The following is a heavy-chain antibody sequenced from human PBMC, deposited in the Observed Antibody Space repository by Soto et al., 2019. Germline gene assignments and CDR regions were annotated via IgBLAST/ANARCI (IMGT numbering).Heavy chain of an antibody. CDR3: ARRGDCSSTSCSSYYYYMDV. J-gene: IGHJ6*03. Sequence: SETLSLTCAVYGGSFSGYYWSWIRQPPGKGLEWIGEINHSGSTNYNPSLKSRVTISVDTSKNQFSLKLSSVTAADTAVYYCARRGDCSSTSCSSYYYYMDVWGKGTTVT. V-gene: IGHV4-34*01. CDR1: GGSFSGYY. CDR2: INHSGST. D-gene: IGHD2-2*01.